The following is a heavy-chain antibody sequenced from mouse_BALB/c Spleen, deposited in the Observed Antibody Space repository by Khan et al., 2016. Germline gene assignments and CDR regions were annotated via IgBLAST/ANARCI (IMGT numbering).Heavy chain of an antibody. J-gene: IGHJ4*01. V-gene: IGHV2-6-7*01. CDR2: IWGDGST. CDR1: GFSIIAYG. D-gene: IGHD2-2*01. Sequence: QVQLKESGPGLVAPSQSLSITCTVSGFSIIAYGVNWVRQPPGKGLEWLGMIWGDGSTDYNSALKSRLNITKDNSKSQVFLKMHSLKTDDTSEYDFARDGWRYYAMDYWGQGTSVTVSS. CDR3: ARDGWRYYAMDY.